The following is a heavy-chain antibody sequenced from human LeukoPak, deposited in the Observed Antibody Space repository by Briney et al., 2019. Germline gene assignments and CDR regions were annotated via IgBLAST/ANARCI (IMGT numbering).Heavy chain of an antibody. J-gene: IGHJ3*02. D-gene: IGHD3-22*01. CDR3: ASDHYYDSSGYAFDI. CDR2: IYYSGCT. V-gene: IGHV4-31*03. CDR1: GGFISSGGYY. Sequence: SQTLSLTCTVSGGFISSGGYYWSWVRQHPGKGLEWIGYIYYSGCTYYNPSLKSRVTISVDTSKKQFSLKLSSVTAADTAVYYCASDHYYDSSGYAFDIWGQGTMVTVSS.